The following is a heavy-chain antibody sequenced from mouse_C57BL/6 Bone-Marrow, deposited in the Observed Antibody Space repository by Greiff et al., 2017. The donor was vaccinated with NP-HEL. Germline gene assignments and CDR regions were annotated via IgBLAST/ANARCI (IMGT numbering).Heavy chain of an antibody. Sequence: EVQRVESGPGLAKPSQTLSLTCSVTGYSITSDYWNWIRKFPGNKLEYMGYISYSGSTYYNPSLKSRISITRDTSKNQYYLQLKSVTTEDTATYYCARKGVTTVVADWYFDVWGTGTTVTVSS. CDR1: GYSITSDY. D-gene: IGHD1-1*01. V-gene: IGHV3-8*01. CDR3: ARKGVTTVVADWYFDV. CDR2: ISYSGST. J-gene: IGHJ1*03.